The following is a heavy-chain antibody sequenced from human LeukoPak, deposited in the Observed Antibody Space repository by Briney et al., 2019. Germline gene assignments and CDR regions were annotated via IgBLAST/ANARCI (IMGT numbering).Heavy chain of an antibody. CDR1: GGSISSGSYY. Sequence: SETLSLTCTVSGGSISSGSYYWSWIRQPAGKGLEWIGRIYTSGSTNYNPPLKSRVTISVDTSKNQFSLKLSSVTAADTAVYYCAREDWGSGFDYWGQGTLVTVSS. D-gene: IGHD7-27*01. J-gene: IGHJ4*02. V-gene: IGHV4-61*02. CDR3: AREDWGSGFDY. CDR2: IYTSGST.